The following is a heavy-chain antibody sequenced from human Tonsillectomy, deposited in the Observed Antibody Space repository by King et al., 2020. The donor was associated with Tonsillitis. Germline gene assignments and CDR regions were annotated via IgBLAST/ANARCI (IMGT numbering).Heavy chain of an antibody. CDR2: IYNDGGA. CDR3: AGDCCTGSRADH. J-gene: IGHJ4*02. Sequence: VQLVESGGGLVQPGGSLRLSCAASGFNVGVWYMNWGRQAPGEGLEWLSGIYNDGGAFYSESVKGRFTISRDKSKNTVHLQMNSLTVEDTAVYYCAGDCCTGSRADHWGQGVLVSVSS. D-gene: IGHD2-8*02. CDR1: GFNVGVWY. V-gene: IGHV3-66*01.